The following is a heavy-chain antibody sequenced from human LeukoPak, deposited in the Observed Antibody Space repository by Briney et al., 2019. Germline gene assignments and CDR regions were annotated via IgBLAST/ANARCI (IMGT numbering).Heavy chain of an antibody. CDR3: ARGTMYSSSWYDVYFDY. J-gene: IGHJ4*02. CDR1: GFTFSSYG. CDR2: ISYDGSNK. V-gene: IGHV3-30*03. D-gene: IGHD6-13*01. Sequence: GGSLRLSCAASGFTFSSYGMHWVRQAPGKGLEWVAVISYDGSNKYYADSVKGRFTISRDNSKNTLYLQMNSLRAEDTAVYYCARGTMYSSSWYDVYFDYWGQGTLVTVSS.